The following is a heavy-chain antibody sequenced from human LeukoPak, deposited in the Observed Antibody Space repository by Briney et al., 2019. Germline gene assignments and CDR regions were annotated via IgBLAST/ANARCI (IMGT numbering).Heavy chain of an antibody. CDR3: ASGVLEWLLSFDY. CDR1: GFTFSSYS. J-gene: IGHJ4*02. Sequence: GGSLRLSCAASGFTFSSYSMNWVRQAPGKGLEWVSSISSSSSYTYYADSVKGRFTISRDNAKNSLYLQMNSLRAEDTAVYYCASGVLEWLLSFDYWGQGTLVTVSS. V-gene: IGHV3-21*01. CDR2: ISSSSSYT. D-gene: IGHD3-3*01.